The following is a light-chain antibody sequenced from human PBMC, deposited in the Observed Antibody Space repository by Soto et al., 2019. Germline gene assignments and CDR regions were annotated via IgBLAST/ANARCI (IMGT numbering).Light chain of an antibody. CDR3: SSFAGSNNFPYV. CDR2: EIN. J-gene: IGLJ1*01. V-gene: IGLV2-8*01. CDR1: SSDVGAYDY. Sequence: QSVLTQPPSASGSPGQSVTISRTGTSSDVGAYDYVSWYQQHPGKAPKLMIYEINKRPSAVPDRFSGSKSGNTASLTVSGLQAEDEADYYCSSFAGSNNFPYVFGTGTKAPS.